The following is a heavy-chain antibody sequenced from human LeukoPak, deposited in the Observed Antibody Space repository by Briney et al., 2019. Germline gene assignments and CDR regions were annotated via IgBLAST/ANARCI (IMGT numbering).Heavy chain of an antibody. V-gene: IGHV3-74*01. J-gene: IGHJ6*03. CDR1: GFTFGDYV. Sequence: GGSLRLSCTASGFTFGDYVMSWVRQAPGKGLEWVSRINGDGSDPSYADFEKGPFTISRDNAKSTLSLEVKNLRAEDTAVYYCARDGTFTGSNNYYYIDVWGKGTTVTISS. CDR2: INGDGSDP. CDR3: ARDGTFTGSNNYYYIDV. D-gene: IGHD1-14*01.